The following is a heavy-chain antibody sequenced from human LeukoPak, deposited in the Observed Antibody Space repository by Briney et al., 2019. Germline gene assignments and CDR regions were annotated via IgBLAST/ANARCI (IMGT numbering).Heavy chain of an antibody. V-gene: IGHV1-18*01. Sequence: RASVKVFCKASGYTFTIYGINWVRQAPGQGLEWMGWISAYNGNTNYAQKLQGRVTMTTDTSTSTAYMELRSLRSDDTAVYYCARDDVYGDRDFDYWGQGTLVTVSS. CDR1: GYTFTIYG. CDR2: ISAYNGNT. J-gene: IGHJ4*02. D-gene: IGHD4-17*01. CDR3: ARDDVYGDRDFDY.